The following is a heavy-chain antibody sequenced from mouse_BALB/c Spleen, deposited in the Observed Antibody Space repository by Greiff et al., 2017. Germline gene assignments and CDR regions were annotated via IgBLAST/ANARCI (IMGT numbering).Heavy chain of an antibody. Sequence: QVQLQQPGAELVKPGASVKLSCKASGYTFTSYWMHWVKQRPGQGLEWIGEIDPSDSYTNYNQKFKGKATLTVDKSSSTAYMQLSSLTSEDSAVYYCARSVFITTATDVFAYWGQGTLVTVSA. J-gene: IGHJ3*01. CDR1: GYTFTSYW. CDR2: IDPSDSYT. CDR3: ARSVFITTATDVFAY. V-gene: IGHV1-69*02. D-gene: IGHD1-2*01.